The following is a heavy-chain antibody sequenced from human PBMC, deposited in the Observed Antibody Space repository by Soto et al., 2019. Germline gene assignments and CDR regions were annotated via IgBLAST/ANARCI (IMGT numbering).Heavy chain of an antibody. D-gene: IGHD2-2*01. CDR2: ISDSGGSA. J-gene: IGHJ4*02. V-gene: IGHV3-23*01. Sequence: SLRLSCTASGFTFSSYALSWVRLAPGKGLEWVSAISDSGGSAYYADSVKGRFTMSRDNSKNTLYLQMSGLRAEDTAVYYCAKDGCSRTSCYHFDYWGQGTVVTVSS. CDR3: AKDGCSRTSCYHFDY. CDR1: GFTFSSYA.